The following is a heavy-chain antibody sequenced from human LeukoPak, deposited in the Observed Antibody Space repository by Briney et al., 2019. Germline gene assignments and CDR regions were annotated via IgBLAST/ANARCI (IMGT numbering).Heavy chain of an antibody. J-gene: IGHJ4*02. V-gene: IGHV4-59*01. CDR3: TRRCKDAYTLYCFDY. CDR1: GGSINSYY. D-gene: IGHD5-24*01. CDR2: MYYSGGT. Sequence: PSETLSLTCTVSGGSINSYYWSWIRQPPGKGLEWIGHMYYSGGTNYNPSLKSRVTISVDPSKNQFSLKLSSVTAAVTAVYYCTRRCKDAYTLYCFDYWGQGTLVTVSS.